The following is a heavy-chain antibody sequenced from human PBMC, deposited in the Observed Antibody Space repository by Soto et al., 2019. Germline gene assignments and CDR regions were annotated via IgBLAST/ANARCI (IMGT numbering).Heavy chain of an antibody. CDR2: SRDKVHSHTT. CDR1: GFTFSDHY. D-gene: IGHD5-12*01. CDR3: ARGVVSTGYFDY. J-gene: IGHJ4*02. Sequence: EVQLAESGGGLVQPGGALRLSCAASGFTFSDHYMDGVRQAPGKGLEWVGRSRDKVHSHTTEYAASVKGRFTISRGDSENSLYLQMNSLKTEDTAVYYCARGVVSTGYFDYWGQGTLVTVSS. V-gene: IGHV3-72*01.